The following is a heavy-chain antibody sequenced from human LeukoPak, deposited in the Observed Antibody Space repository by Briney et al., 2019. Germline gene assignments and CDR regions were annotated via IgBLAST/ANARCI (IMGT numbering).Heavy chain of an antibody. D-gene: IGHD6-13*01. V-gene: IGHV3-43*02. CDR2: ISGDGGST. CDR3: AKAGSSWDFDY. J-gene: IGHJ4*02. CDR1: GFTFDDHA. Sequence: PGGSLRLSCAASGFTFDDHAMHWVRQAPREVLEWVPLISGDGGSTYYSDSVKGRFTISRDNSKNSLYLQMNSLRTEDSALYYCAKAGSSWDFDYWGQGTPVTVSS.